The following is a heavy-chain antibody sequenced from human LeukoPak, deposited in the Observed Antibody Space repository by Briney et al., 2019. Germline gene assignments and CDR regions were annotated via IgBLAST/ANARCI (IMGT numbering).Heavy chain of an antibody. D-gene: IGHD3-10*01. J-gene: IGHJ4*02. CDR2: IWYDGSNK. CDR1: GFTFSSYG. Sequence: GGSLRLSCAASGFTFSSYGMHWVRQAPGKGLEWVAVIWYDGSNKYYADSVKGRFTISRDNAKNSLYLQMNSLRAEDTAVYYCARDTRGFDYWGQGTLVTVSS. CDR3: ARDTRGFDY. V-gene: IGHV3-33*01.